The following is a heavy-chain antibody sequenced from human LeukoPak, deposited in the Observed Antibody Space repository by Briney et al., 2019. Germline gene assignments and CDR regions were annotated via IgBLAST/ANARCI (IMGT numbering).Heavy chain of an antibody. D-gene: IGHD3-16*01. Sequence: GGSLRLSCAASGFTFSSYGMHWVRQAPGKGLEWVAFIRYDGSNKYYADSVKGRFTISRDNSKNTLYLQMNSLRAEDTAVYYCAKDLTYSDYVWGSSWGQGTLVTVSS. CDR2: IRYDGSNK. J-gene: IGHJ5*02. CDR1: GFTFSSYG. CDR3: AKDLTYSDYVWGSS. V-gene: IGHV3-30*02.